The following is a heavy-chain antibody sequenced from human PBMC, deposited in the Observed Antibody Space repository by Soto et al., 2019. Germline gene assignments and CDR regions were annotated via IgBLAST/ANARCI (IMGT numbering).Heavy chain of an antibody. CDR1: GFTFSSYA. CDR2: ISYDGSNK. J-gene: IGHJ6*02. Sequence: PGGSLRLSCAASGFTFSSYAMHWVRQAPGKGLEWVAVISYDGSNKYYADSVKGRFTISRDNSKNTLYLQMNSLRAEDTAVYYCARVYSSSWSYYYYGMDVWGQGTTVTVSS. V-gene: IGHV3-30-3*01. D-gene: IGHD6-13*01. CDR3: ARVYSSSWSYYYYGMDV.